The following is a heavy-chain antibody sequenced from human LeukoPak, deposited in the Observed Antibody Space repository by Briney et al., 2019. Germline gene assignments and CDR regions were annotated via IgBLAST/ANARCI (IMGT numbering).Heavy chain of an antibody. CDR2: IKEDGSEK. CDR1: PFTFSTYW. CDR3: ARMTGGLWDY. V-gene: IGHV3-7*05. Sequence: PGGSLRLSCAASPFTFSTYWMSWLRQAPGKGLEWVANIKEDGSEKYYVDSVEGRFTISRDNAKNSLFLQVNSLRAEDTAVYYCARMTGGLWDYWGQGTLVTVSS. J-gene: IGHJ4*02. D-gene: IGHD2-15*01.